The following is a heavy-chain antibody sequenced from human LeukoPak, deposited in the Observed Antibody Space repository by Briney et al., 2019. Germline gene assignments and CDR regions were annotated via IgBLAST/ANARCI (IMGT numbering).Heavy chain of an antibody. D-gene: IGHD3-10*01. J-gene: IGHJ4*02. CDR2: LYYSGST. CDR1: GDSISSSSYY. Sequence: SETLSLTCTVSGDSISSSSYYWGWIRQPPGKGLECISSLYYSGSTYYNPSLKGRVTISADTSKNQFSLKLSSVTAADTAVYYCARTGGANPTWFTNYFDYWGQGTLVTVSS. CDR3: ARTGGANPTWFTNYFDY. V-gene: IGHV4-39*01.